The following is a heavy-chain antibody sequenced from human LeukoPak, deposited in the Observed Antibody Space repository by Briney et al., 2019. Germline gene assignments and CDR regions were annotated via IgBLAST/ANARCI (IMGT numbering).Heavy chain of an antibody. CDR2: IYHSGST. V-gene: IGHV4-38-2*02. Sequence: SETLSLTCTVSGYSISSGYYWGWIRQPPGKGLEWIGSIYHSGSTYYNPSLKSRVTISVDTSKNQFSLKLSSVTAADTAVYYCARRSDITIFGVVIGNYFDYWGQGTLVTVSS. CDR3: ARRSDITIFGVVIGNYFDY. J-gene: IGHJ4*02. CDR1: GYSISSGYY. D-gene: IGHD3-3*01.